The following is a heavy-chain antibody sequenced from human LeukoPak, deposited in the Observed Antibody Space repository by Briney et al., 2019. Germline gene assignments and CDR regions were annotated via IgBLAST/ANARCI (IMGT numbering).Heavy chain of an antibody. CDR2: IIPIFGTA. CDR3: ARAYMNVWSGYYPSSNWFDR. J-gene: IGHJ5*02. D-gene: IGHD3-3*01. CDR1: VGIYINYA. Sequence: SVKVSCKASVGIYINYAISWVRQAPGQGLEWVGGIIPIFGTANYAQKFQGRVTITADASTRTAYMELSSLRSEDTAVYYCARAYMNVWSGYYPSSNWFDRWGQGTLVTVSS. V-gene: IGHV1-69*01.